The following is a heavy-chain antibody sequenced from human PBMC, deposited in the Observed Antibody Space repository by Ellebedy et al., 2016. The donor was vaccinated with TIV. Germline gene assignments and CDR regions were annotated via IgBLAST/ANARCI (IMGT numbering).Heavy chain of an antibody. V-gene: IGHV4-39*02. CDR3: ATSAAIDAFDI. CDR1: GCSVIRSGYY. Sequence: SETLSLXXSVSGCSVIRSGYYCTWIRQPPGKGLEWIGSLYYSGSTWYNPSLKSRVTISVDTSKNLFSLRLRSVAAADTAVYYCATSAAIDAFDIWGQGTMVTVSS. J-gene: IGHJ3*02. D-gene: IGHD6-25*01. CDR2: LYYSGST.